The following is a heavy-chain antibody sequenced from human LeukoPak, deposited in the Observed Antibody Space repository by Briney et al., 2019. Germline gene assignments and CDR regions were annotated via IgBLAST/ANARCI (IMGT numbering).Heavy chain of an antibody. J-gene: IGHJ4*02. CDR2: ISYDGSNK. Sequence: GGSLRLSCAASGFTFSGYGMHWVRQAPGKGLEWVAVISYDGSNKYYADSVKGRFTISRDNSKNTLYLQMNSLRAEDTAVYYCAKDKVLLWFGELCTFDYWGQGTLVTVSS. V-gene: IGHV3-30*18. D-gene: IGHD3-10*01. CDR1: GFTFSGYG. CDR3: AKDKVLLWFGELCTFDY.